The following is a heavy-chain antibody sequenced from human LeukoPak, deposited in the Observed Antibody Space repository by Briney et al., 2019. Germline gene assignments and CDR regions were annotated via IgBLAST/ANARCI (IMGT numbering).Heavy chain of an antibody. Sequence: GGSLRLSCAASGFTFSSYWMHWVRHAPGKGLVWVSRINSDGSSTSYADSVKGRFTISRDNAKNTLYLQMNSLRAEDTAVYYCARDLLEVGFWSGYYTGYYYGMDVWGQGTTVTVSS. J-gene: IGHJ6*02. CDR1: GFTFSSYW. D-gene: IGHD3-3*01. CDR3: ARDLLEVGFWSGYYTGYYYGMDV. CDR2: INSDGSST. V-gene: IGHV3-74*01.